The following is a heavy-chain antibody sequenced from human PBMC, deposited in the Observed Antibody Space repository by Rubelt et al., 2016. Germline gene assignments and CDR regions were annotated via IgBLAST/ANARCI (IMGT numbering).Heavy chain of an antibody. D-gene: IGHD5-24*01. Sequence: GGGVVQPGRSLRLSCAASGFSFRNFGMHWVRQAPGKGLDWVAVIWYDGSNKYYADSVKGRFTISRDNSKNTLDLQMNSLRHDDTAVYYCARGGSKDGYYSFWGQGTLVTVSS. CDR3: ARGGSKDGYYSF. CDR2: IWYDGSNK. J-gene: IGHJ4*02. V-gene: IGHV3-33*01. CDR1: GFSFRNFG.